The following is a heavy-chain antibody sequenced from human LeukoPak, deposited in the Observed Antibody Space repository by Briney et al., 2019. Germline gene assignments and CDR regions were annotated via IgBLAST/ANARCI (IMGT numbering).Heavy chain of an antibody. D-gene: IGHD4-23*01. CDR1: GGSFSGYY. V-gene: IGHV4-34*01. CDR2: INHSGST. Sequence: KPSETLSLTCAVYGGSFSGYYWSWIRQPPGKGLEWIGEINHSGSTNYNPSLKSRVTISVDTSKNQFSLKLSSVTAADTAVYYCARRRLGGNSQVSYWGQGTLVTVSS. J-gene: IGHJ4*02. CDR3: ARRRLGGNSQVSY.